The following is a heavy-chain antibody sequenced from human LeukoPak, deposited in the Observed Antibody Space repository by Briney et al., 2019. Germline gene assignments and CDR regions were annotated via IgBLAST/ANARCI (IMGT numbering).Heavy chain of an antibody. V-gene: IGHV3-7*01. J-gene: IGHJ6*03. CDR2: IQEDGSGK. Sequence: PGGSLRLSCAASGFTFSNYEMTWVRQAPGKGLEWVATIQEDGSGKHYVDSVKGRFTLSRDNAKSSLYMEMNNLRAEDTAVYYCARWAYVSGTWYMDVWGKGTTVTVSS. CDR1: GFTFSNYE. CDR3: ARWAYVSGTWYMDV. D-gene: IGHD3-10*01.